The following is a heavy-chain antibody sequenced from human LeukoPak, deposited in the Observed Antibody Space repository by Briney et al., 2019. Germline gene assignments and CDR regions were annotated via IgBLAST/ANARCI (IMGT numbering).Heavy chain of an antibody. CDR3: AKSRRAAAGPYNWFDP. CDR2: ITTSSSYM. CDR1: GFTFSAYN. D-gene: IGHD6-13*01. Sequence: GGSLRLSCAASGFTFSAYNMNWVRRTPGKGLEWVSSITTSSSYMFYADSVKGRFTISRDNSKNTLYLQMNSLRAEDTAVYYCAKSRRAAAGPYNWFDPWGQGTLVTVSS. J-gene: IGHJ5*01. V-gene: IGHV3-21*04.